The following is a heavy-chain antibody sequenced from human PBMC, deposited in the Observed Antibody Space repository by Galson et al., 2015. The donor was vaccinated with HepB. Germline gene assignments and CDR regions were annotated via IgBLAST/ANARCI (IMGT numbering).Heavy chain of an antibody. V-gene: IGHV7-4-1*02. J-gene: IGHJ4*02. CDR3: ARDKPITMVRGPYRSQTGNPDNFDY. D-gene: IGHD3-10*01. CDR2: INTNTGNP. CDR1: GYTFTSYA. Sequence: SVKVSCKASGYTFTSYAMNWVRQAPGQGLEWMGWINTNTGNPTYAQGFTGRFVFSLDTSVSTAYLQISSLKAEDTAVYYCARDKPITMVRGPYRSQTGNPDNFDYWGQGTLVTVSS.